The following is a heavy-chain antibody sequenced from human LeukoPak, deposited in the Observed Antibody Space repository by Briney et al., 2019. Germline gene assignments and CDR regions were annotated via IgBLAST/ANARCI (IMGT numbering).Heavy chain of an antibody. CDR1: GFTFDDYA. CDR3: ARAGVTAWRPFDY. J-gene: IGHJ4*02. CDR2: ITWNSGTK. D-gene: IGHD4-23*01. Sequence: GGSLRLSCAASGFTFDDYAMHWVRQVPGRGLEWVSHITWNSGTKTYADSVRDRFTISRDNAKNSLYLQMNSLRAEDTAVYYCARAGVTAWRPFDYWGQGTLVTVSS. V-gene: IGHV3-9*01.